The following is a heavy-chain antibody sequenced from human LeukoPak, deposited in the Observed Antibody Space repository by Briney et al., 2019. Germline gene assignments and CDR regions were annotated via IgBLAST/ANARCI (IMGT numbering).Heavy chain of an antibody. CDR2: ISVGGGST. J-gene: IGHJ4*02. CDR1: GFTFSSYA. CDR3: TKLPDYYGSGSQEN. V-gene: IGHV3-23*01. Sequence: GGSLRLSCAASGFTFSSYAMSWVRQAPGKGLEWVSGISVGGGSTYYADSVKGRSTISRDNSKNTLYLQMNSLRAEDTAVYYCTKLPDYYGSGSQENWGQGTLVTVSS. D-gene: IGHD3-10*01.